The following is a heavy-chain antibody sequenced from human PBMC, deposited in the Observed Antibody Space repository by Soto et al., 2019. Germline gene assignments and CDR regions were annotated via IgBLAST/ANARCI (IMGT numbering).Heavy chain of an antibody. CDR2: IFPSDSDS. J-gene: IGHJ4*02. Sequence: GESLKISCKGSGYSFTTYWIGWVRQMPGKGLEWMGIIFPSDSDSRYSPSFQGQVTISADKSINTAYLQWSSLKASDTAMYYCARQPVAANFDYWGQGTLVTVSS. CDR3: ARQPVAANFDY. V-gene: IGHV5-51*01. CDR1: GYSFTTYW. D-gene: IGHD2-15*01.